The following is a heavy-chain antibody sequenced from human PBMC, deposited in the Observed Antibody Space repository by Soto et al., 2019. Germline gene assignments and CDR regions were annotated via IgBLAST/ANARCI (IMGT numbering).Heavy chain of an antibody. J-gene: IGHJ6*02. D-gene: IGHD3-3*01. CDR1: GGSVSSGSYY. V-gene: IGHV4-61*01. CDR2: ICYSGST. CDR3: ARDEPYYDVWRGPRVYYGMDV. Sequence: SETLSLTCTVSGGSVSSGSYYWSWIRQPPGKGLEWIGYICYSGSTNYNPSLKRRLTISVDTSKNQFSLKLSSVTAAETAVYYRARDEPYYDVWRGPRVYYGMDVWGQGTTVTVSS.